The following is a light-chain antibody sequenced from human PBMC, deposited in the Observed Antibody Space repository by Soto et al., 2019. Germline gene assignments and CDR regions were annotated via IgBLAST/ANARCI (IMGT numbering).Light chain of an antibody. CDR1: QDVSSS. CDR3: QQYNIWPRT. CDR2: DAS. V-gene: IGKV3-15*01. J-gene: IGKJ1*01. Sequence: ELGMTQSPATLSVSPGEGATLSCRASQDVSSSLAWYQQKPGQAPRLLIYDASNRATGIPARFSGSGSGTEFTLTISSLQSEDFAVYYCQQYNIWPRTFGQGTKVEIK.